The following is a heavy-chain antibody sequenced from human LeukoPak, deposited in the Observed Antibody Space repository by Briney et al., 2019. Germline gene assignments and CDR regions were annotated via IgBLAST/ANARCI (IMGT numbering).Heavy chain of an antibody. Sequence: SETLSLTCTVSGGSISSYYWSWIRQPPGKGLEWIGYIYYSGSTNYNPSLKSRVTISVDTSKNQFSLKLSSVTAADTAVYYCARGGNYYDSSGYPPRGYYFDYWGQGTLVTVSS. D-gene: IGHD3-22*01. V-gene: IGHV4-59*01. CDR2: IYYSGST. CDR3: ARGGNYYDSSGYPPRGYYFDY. J-gene: IGHJ4*02. CDR1: GGSISSYY.